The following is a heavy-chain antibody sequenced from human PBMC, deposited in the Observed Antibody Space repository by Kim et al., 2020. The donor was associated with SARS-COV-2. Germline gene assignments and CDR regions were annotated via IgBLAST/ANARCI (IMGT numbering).Heavy chain of an antibody. CDR2: IRSKANSYAT. CDR3: TSVPATTSAFWGAFDI. V-gene: IGHV3-73*01. J-gene: IGHJ3*02. CDR1: GFTFSGSA. Sequence: GGSLRLSCAASGFTFSGSAIHWVRQASGKGLAGVGRIRSKANSYATTYAASVRGRFSISRDDSKNTAYLQMNNLKTEDTAVYYCTSVPATTSAFWGAFDIWGRGTKVTVSS. D-gene: IGHD1-1*01.